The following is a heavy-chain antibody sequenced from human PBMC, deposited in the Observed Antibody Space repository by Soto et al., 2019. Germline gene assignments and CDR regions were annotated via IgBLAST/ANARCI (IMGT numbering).Heavy chain of an antibody. CDR2: IYYSGST. V-gene: IGHV4-59*08. Sequence: SETLSLTCTVSGGSISSYYWSWIRQPPGKGLEWIGYIYYSGSTNYNPSLKSRVTISVDTSKNQFSLKLSSVPAADTAVYYCARPRVVVAARWAFDIWGQGTMVTVSS. D-gene: IGHD2-15*01. J-gene: IGHJ3*02. CDR1: GGSISSYY. CDR3: ARPRVVVAARWAFDI.